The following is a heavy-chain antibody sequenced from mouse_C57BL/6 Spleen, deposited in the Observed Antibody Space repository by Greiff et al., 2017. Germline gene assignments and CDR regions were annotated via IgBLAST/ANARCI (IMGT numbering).Heavy chain of an antibody. D-gene: IGHD2-4*01. V-gene: IGHV1-4*01. Sequence: QVQLQQSGAELARPGASVKLSCKASGYTFTSYTMHWVKQRPGQGLEWIGYINPSSGYTKYNQKFKDKATLTADKSSSTAYMQLSSLTSEDSAVYYCARSSYDYDLYGYFDVWGTGTTVTVSS. CDR3: ARSSYDYDLYGYFDV. CDR2: INPSSGYT. J-gene: IGHJ1*03. CDR1: GYTFTSYT.